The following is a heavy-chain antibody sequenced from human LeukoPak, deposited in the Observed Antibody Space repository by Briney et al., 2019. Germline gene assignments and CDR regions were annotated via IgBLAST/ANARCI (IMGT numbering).Heavy chain of an antibody. CDR2: ISSIGSTI. Sequence: GGSLRLSCAASGFTFSSYSMNWVRQAPGKGLEWVSYISSIGSTIYYADSVRGRFTISRDNAKNSLYLQMNSLRAEDTAVYYCAREVRYCSGGSCYHDYYYYYMDVWGKGTTVTVSS. J-gene: IGHJ6*03. D-gene: IGHD2-15*01. CDR3: AREVRYCSGGSCYHDYYYYYMDV. CDR1: GFTFSSYS. V-gene: IGHV3-48*04.